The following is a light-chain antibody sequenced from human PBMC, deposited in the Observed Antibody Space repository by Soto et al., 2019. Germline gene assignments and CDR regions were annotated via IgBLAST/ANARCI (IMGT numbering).Light chain of an antibody. V-gene: IGLV2-8*01. J-gene: IGLJ3*02. CDR3: CSYAGSNNLV. CDR1: NSDVGGYNY. CDR2: EVS. Sequence: QSALTQPPSASGSPGQSVTISCTGTNSDVGGYNYVSWYQQHPGKAPKVMIYEVSNRPSGVPDRFSGSKSGNTASLTVSGLQAEDEADYSCCSYAGSNNLVFGGGTKLTVL.